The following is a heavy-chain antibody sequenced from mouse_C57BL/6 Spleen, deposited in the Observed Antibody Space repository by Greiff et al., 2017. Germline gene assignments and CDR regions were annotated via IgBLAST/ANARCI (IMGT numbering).Heavy chain of an antibody. CDR3: ARDAPDYYGSSSWYVDV. Sequence: EVKLMESGGGLVQSGRSLRLSCATSGFTFSDFYMEWVRQAPGKGLEWIAASSNKANDYPTEYSASVKGRFIVSRDTSHSILYLQMNALRAEDTAIYYCARDAPDYYGSSSWYVDVWGTGTTVTVSS. CDR2: SSNKANDYPT. D-gene: IGHD1-1*01. CDR1: GFTFSDFY. J-gene: IGHJ1*03. V-gene: IGHV7-1*01.